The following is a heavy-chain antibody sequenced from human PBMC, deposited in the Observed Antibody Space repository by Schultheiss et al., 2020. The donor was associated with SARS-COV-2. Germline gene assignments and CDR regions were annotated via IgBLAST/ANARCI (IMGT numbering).Heavy chain of an antibody. Sequence: SETLSLTCTVSGGSISSSSYYWSWIRQPPGKGLEWIGYIYYSGSTYYNPSLKSRVTISVDTSKNQFSLKLSSVTAADTAVYYCARARRVRGASTFDYWGQGTLVTVSS. CDR1: GGSISSSSYY. D-gene: IGHD3-10*01. CDR2: IYYSGST. CDR3: ARARRVRGASTFDY. J-gene: IGHJ4*02. V-gene: IGHV4-61*05.